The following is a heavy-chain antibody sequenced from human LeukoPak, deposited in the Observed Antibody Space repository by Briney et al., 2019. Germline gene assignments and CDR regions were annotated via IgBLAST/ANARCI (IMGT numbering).Heavy chain of an antibody. Sequence: GRSLRLSCAASGFTFSSYGLHWVRQAPGKGLEWVAVISYDGSNKYYADSVKGRFTISRDNSKNTLYLQMNSLRAEDTAVYYCAKDREVVADYYYYGMDVWGQGTTVTVSS. J-gene: IGHJ6*02. CDR1: GFTFSSYG. CDR2: ISYDGSNK. V-gene: IGHV3-30*18. CDR3: AKDREVVADYYYYGMDV. D-gene: IGHD2-15*01.